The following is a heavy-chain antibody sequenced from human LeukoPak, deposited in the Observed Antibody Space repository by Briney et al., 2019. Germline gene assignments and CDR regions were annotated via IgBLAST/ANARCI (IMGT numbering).Heavy chain of an antibody. V-gene: IGHV3-23*01. CDR2: ISGSGDST. CDR1: GFTFSSYA. Sequence: PGGSPRLSCAASGFTFSSYAMSWVRQAPGKGLEWVSAISGSGDSTYYADSVKGRFTISRDNSKNTLYLQMNSLGAEDTAVYYCAKRGESIMISFGGVPRWFDPWGQGTLVTVSS. CDR3: AKRGESIMISFGGVPRWFDP. D-gene: IGHD3-16*01. J-gene: IGHJ5*02.